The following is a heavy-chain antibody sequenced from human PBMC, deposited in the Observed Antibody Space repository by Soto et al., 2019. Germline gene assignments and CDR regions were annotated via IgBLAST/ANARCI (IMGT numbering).Heavy chain of an antibody. V-gene: IGHV1-18*04. CDR2: LSAYNGNT. J-gene: IGHJ6*02. D-gene: IGHD2-8*02. CDR1: GYTFTSYG. CDR3: ARPHDYWYYYGMDV. Sequence: QVQLVQSGAEVKKPGASVKVSCKASGYTFTSYGISWVRQAPGQGLEWMGWLSAYNGNTNYAQKRQGRVTMTTDTATSTDYMELRSLRSDDTAVYYCARPHDYWYYYGMDVWGQGTTVTVSS.